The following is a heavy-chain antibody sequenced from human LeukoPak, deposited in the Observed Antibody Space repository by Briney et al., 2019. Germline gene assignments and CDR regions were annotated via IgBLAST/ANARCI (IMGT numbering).Heavy chain of an antibody. D-gene: IGHD6-19*01. CDR1: GFTFSSYG. V-gene: IGHV3-30*02. CDR3: AKEVVSSGWQEGLDY. CDR2: IRYDGSNK. J-gene: IGHJ4*02. Sequence: GGSLRLSCAASGFTFSSYGMHWVRQAPGKGLEWVAFIRYDGSNKYYADSVKGRFTISRDNSKNTLYLQMNSLRAEDTAVYYCAKEVVSSGWQEGLDYWGQGTLVTVSS.